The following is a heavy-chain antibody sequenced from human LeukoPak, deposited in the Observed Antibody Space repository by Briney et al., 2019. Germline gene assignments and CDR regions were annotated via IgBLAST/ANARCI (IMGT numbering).Heavy chain of an antibody. CDR3: TKDRAYGQFLWGNDY. J-gene: IGHJ4*02. V-gene: IGHV3-30*02. CDR2: IRNDGSDK. CDR1: GFTFSSYA. D-gene: IGHD2-21*01. Sequence: GGSLRLPCAASGFTFSSYAMHWVRQAPGKGLEWVAFIRNDGSDKYYGVSVKGRFTISRDNSKNTMYLQMNSLRPEDTALYYCTKDRAYGQFLWGNDYWGQGILVTVSS.